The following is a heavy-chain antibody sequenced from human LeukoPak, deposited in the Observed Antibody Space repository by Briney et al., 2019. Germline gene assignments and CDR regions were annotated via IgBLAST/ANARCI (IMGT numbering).Heavy chain of an antibody. V-gene: IGHV4-59*01. Sequence: SETLSLTCTVSGGSISSYYWSWIRQPPGKGLECIGYIYYTGSTNYNPSLKSRVTISVDTSKNQFSLKLSSVTAADTAVYYCARDRTGPLSYYYGIDPWGQGTLVTVSS. CDR3: ARDRTGPLSYYYGIDP. CDR1: GGSISSYY. D-gene: IGHD3-10*01. J-gene: IGHJ5*02. CDR2: IYYTGST.